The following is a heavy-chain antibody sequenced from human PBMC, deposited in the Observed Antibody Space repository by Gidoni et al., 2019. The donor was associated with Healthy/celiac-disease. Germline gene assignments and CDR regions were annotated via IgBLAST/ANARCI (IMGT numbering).Heavy chain of an antibody. CDR1: RFRFNNYG. J-gene: IGHJ5*02. CDR3: ARPSYDSSGQGNNWFDP. D-gene: IGHD3-22*01. Sequence: QVQLVESGGGVVQPGRSLRLSCAASRFRFNNYGMHWVRQAPGKGLEWVAVIWYDGSHKYYANSVKGRFTISRDNSKNTLYLQMNSLRAEDTAVYYCARPSYDSSGQGNNWFDPWGQGTLVTVSS. V-gene: IGHV3-33*01. CDR2: IWYDGSHK.